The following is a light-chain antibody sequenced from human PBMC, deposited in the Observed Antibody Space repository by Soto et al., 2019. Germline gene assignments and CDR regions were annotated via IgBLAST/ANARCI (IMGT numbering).Light chain of an antibody. CDR3: SSYTSRNTVV. J-gene: IGLJ2*01. CDR2: NVT. CDR1: TSDIDGYDY. Sequence: QSVLTQPASVSGSPGQSITMSCPGATSDIDGYDYVSWYQHHPGEAPKLLIYNVTNRPSGVSNRFSASKSGNTASLTISGLQAEDEADYYCSSYTSRNTVVFGGGTKLTVL. V-gene: IGLV2-14*01.